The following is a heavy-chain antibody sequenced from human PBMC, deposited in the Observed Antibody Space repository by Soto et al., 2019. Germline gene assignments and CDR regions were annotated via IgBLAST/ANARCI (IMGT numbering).Heavy chain of an antibody. J-gene: IGHJ4*02. Sequence: VQLVESGGGLVQPGGSLRLSCAASRFTFSTYWMSWVRQAPGKGLEWVANIQQDGSEKYYVDSVKGRFTISRDNAKNSLHLQMNSLRAEDTAVYYCARGGRIRASGWFDYWGQGTLVTVSS. CDR3: ARGGRIRASGWFDY. CDR1: RFTFSTYW. V-gene: IGHV3-7*03. D-gene: IGHD6-19*01. CDR2: IQQDGSEK.